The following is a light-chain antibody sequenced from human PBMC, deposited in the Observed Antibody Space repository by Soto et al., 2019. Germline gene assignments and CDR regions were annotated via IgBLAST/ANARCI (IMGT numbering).Light chain of an antibody. V-gene: IGLV3-21*04. CDR1: NIGSKS. J-gene: IGLJ1*01. Sequence: SSELTQPPSVSVAPGKTARITCGENNIGSKSVHWYQQKPGQAPVLVIYYDSDRPSGIPERFSGSNSGNTATLTISRVEAGDEADYYCQLWDSSSDHYVFGTGTKLTVL. CDR2: YDS. CDR3: QLWDSSSDHYV.